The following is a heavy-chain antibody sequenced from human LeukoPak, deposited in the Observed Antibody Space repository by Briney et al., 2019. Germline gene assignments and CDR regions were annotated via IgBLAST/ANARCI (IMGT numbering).Heavy chain of an antibody. Sequence: GGSLRLSCAASGFTFSSYSMNWVRQAPGKGLEWVSSISSSSSYIYYADSVKGRFTISRDNAKNSLYLQMNSLRAEDTAVYYCARGRAGYYDSSGYYRPIDYWAREPWSPSPQ. V-gene: IGHV3-21*01. D-gene: IGHD3-22*01. CDR1: GFTFSSYS. J-gene: IGHJ4*02. CDR2: ISSSSSYI. CDR3: ARGRAGYYDSSGYYRPIDY.